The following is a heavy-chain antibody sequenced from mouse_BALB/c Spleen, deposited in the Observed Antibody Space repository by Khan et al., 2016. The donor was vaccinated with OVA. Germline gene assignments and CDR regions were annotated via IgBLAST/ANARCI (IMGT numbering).Heavy chain of an antibody. D-gene: IGHD2-2*01. V-gene: IGHV1-7*01. CDR3: ARGGYGSFAC. Sequence: QVQLKQSGAELAKPGASVKMSCKASGYTFTGYWMHWVKQRPGQGLEWIGYINPSTGYTEYNQKFKDKATLTADKSSSTVYMQLSSLTSADSAIYYCARGGYGSFACWGQGTLVTVSA. J-gene: IGHJ3*01. CDR1: GYTFTGYW. CDR2: INPSTGYT.